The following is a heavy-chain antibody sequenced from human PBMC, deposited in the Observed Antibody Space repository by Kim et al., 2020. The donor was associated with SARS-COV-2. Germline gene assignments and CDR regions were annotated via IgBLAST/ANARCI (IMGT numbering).Heavy chain of an antibody. D-gene: IGHD3-9*01. CDR2: ISSSSSYT. CDR3: ARDLRHTYYDILTGYYFGRGTGSDY. V-gene: IGHV3-11*05. Sequence: GGSLRLSCAASGFTFSDYYMSWIRQAPGKGLEWVSYISSSSSYTNYADSVKGRFTISRDNAKNSLYLQMNSLRAEDTAVYYCARDLRHTYYDILTGYYFGRGTGSDYWGQGTLVTVSS. CDR1: GFTFSDYY. J-gene: IGHJ4*02.